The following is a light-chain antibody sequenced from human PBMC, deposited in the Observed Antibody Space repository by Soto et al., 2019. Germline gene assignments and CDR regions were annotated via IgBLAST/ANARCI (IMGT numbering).Light chain of an antibody. CDR3: CSYAGTYTYV. Sequence: QSALTQPRSVSGSPGQSVTVSCTGTSSDVGGYNYVSWYQQHPGKAPKLMIFDVSQRPSGVSDRFSGSKSGNTASLTISGLQAEDEADYYCCSYAGTYTYVFGTGTKVTVL. CDR1: SSDVGGYNY. J-gene: IGLJ1*01. CDR2: DVS. V-gene: IGLV2-11*01.